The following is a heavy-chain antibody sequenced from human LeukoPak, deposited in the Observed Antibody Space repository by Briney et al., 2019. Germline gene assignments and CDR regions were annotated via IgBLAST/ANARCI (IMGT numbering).Heavy chain of an antibody. CDR3: ARVSGSYFDY. CDR1: GGSISSSDW. J-gene: IGHJ4*02. CDR2: IYYSGST. Sequence: SETLSLTCAVSGGSISSSDWCGWGPQPPGKGLEWLGKIYYSGSTNYNPSLKSRVTISVDKSKNQFSLKLSSVSAADTAVYYCARVSGSYFDYWGQGTLVTVSS. V-gene: IGHV4-4*02. D-gene: IGHD1-26*01.